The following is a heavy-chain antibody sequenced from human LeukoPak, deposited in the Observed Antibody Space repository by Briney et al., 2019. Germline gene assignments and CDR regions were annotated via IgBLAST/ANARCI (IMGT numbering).Heavy chain of an antibody. CDR3: TTEQVYYYDSSGG. CDR2: IKSKTDGGTT. J-gene: IGHJ4*02. CDR1: GFTFSNAW. V-gene: IGHV3-15*01. D-gene: IGHD3-22*01. Sequence: PGGSLRLSCAGSGFTFSNAWMSWVRQAPGKGLEWVGRIKSKTDGGTTDYAAPVKGRFTISRDDSKNTLYLQMNSLKTEDTAVYYCTTEQVYYYDSSGGGGQGTLVTVSS.